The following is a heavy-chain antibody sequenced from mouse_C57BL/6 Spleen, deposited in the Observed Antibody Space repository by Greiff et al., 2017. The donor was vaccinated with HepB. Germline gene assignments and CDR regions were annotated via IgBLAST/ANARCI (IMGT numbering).Heavy chain of an antibody. D-gene: IGHD1-1*01. J-gene: IGHJ2*01. CDR3: ARQGNYYGSSYFDY. Sequence: EVQGVESGGDLVKPGGSLKLSCAASGFTFSSYGMSWVRQTPDKRLEWVATISSGGSYTYYPDSVKGRFTISRDNAKNTLYLQMSSLKSEDTAMYYCARQGNYYGSSYFDYWGKGTTLTVSS. CDR1: GFTFSSYG. CDR2: ISSGGSYT. V-gene: IGHV5-6*01.